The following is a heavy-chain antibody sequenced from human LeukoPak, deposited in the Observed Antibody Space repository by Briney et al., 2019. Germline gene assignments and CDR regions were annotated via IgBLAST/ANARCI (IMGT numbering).Heavy chain of an antibody. Sequence: GGSMRPSSAVSALTLSNLWMTWVRPGDRKGLEWVNNISQDGSDKYYEDAMKGRFTTIRENAKNSLYLQMNSLRAEDTAVYYWASRRGDYWGQGTLVTVSS. CDR1: ALTLSNLW. J-gene: IGHJ4*02. CDR2: ISQDGSDK. V-gene: IGHV3-7*01. CDR3: ASRRGDY.